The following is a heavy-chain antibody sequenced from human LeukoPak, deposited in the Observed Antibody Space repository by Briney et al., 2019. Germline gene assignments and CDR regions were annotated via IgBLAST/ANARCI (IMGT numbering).Heavy chain of an antibody. CDR2: IYYSGST. CDR3: ARAVLGGSYPIDY. CDR1: GGSISSGDYY. J-gene: IGHJ4*02. D-gene: IGHD2-15*01. Sequence: SQTLSLTCTVSGGSISSGDYYWTWIRQHPGKGLEWIGYIYYSGSTYYNPSLKSRVTISVDTSKSQFSLKLSSVTAADTAVYYCARAVLGGSYPIDYWGQGTLVTVSS. V-gene: IGHV4-31*03.